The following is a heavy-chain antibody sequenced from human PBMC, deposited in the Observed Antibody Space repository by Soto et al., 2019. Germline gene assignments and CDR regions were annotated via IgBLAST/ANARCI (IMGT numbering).Heavy chain of an antibody. D-gene: IGHD3-22*01. CDR2: IHNSGST. V-gene: IGHV4-59*01. Sequence: SETLSLTCTVSGGSISSFHWSWIRQPPGKGLEWIGYIHNSGSTNYNPSLKSRVTISVDTSKNQFSLKLTSVTAADTAVYYCARVSWDSSSSEVGWFDPWGQGTLVTVSS. CDR1: GGSISSFH. J-gene: IGHJ5*02. CDR3: ARVSWDSSSSEVGWFDP.